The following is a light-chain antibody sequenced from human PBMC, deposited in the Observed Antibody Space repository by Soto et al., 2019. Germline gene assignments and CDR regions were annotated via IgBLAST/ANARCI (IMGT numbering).Light chain of an antibody. J-gene: IGKJ1*01. CDR3: QQYYSTPIT. CDR2: WAS. CDR1: RRLLHSSNNKNY. Sequence: DIVMIQSPDSLSVSLGERATINCKSSRRLLHSSNNKNYLAWYQQKPGQPPKLLIYWASTRESGVPDRFSGSGSGTDFTLTISSLQAEDVAVYYCQQYYSTPITFGQGTKVDIK. V-gene: IGKV4-1*01.